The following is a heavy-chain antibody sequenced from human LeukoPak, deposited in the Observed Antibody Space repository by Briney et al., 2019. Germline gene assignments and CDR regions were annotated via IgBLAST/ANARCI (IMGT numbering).Heavy chain of an antibody. CDR3: TTDAGYTSKWYNY. J-gene: IGHJ4*02. D-gene: IGHD5-18*01. V-gene: IGHV3-15*01. CDR1: GFTFNNAY. Sequence: GSLRLSCAASGFTFNNAYMCWVRQAPGKGLEWVGRIKSKVDGGATDYGAPVKGRFTISRDDSGNTLYLHVNSLKTDDTAVYYCTTDAGYTSKWYNYWGQGTLVTVSS. CDR2: IKSKVDGGAT.